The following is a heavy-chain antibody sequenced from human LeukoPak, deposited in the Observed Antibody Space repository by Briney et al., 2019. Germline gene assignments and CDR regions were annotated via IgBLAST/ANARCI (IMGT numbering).Heavy chain of an antibody. CDR3: ARDKGGYFDY. CDR1: GFTFSNAW. V-gene: IGHV3-53*01. CDR2: IYSGGST. Sequence: GGSLRLSCAASGFTFSNAWMSWVRQAPGQGLEWVSVIYSGGSTYYADSVKGRFTISRDNLKNILYLQMNSLRAEDTAVYYCARDKGGYFDYWGQGTLVTVSS. J-gene: IGHJ4*02. D-gene: IGHD3-16*01.